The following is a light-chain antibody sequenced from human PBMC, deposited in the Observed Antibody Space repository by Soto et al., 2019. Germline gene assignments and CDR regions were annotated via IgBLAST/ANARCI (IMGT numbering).Light chain of an antibody. V-gene: IGKV1-8*01. CDR3: QQYYSYPWT. J-gene: IGKJ1*01. CDR1: QVISSY. CDR2: AAS. Sequence: IQMTHSPSSVSASTGDRVTITFRASQVISSYLAWYQQKPGKAPKLLIYAASTLQSGVPSRFSGSGSGTDFTLTISCLQSEDFATYYCQQYYSYPWTFGQGTKVDNK.